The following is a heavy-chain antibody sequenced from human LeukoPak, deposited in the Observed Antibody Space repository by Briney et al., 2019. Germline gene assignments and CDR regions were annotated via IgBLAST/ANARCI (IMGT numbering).Heavy chain of an antibody. CDR2: VNHSGST. CDR3: ARAIYSSRYYMDV. CDR1: GGSFSGYY. Sequence: SETLSLTCAVYGGSFSGYYWSWIRQPPGKGLEWIGEVNHSGSTNYNPSLKSRVTISVDTSKNQFSLKLSSVTAADTAVYYCARAIYSSRYYMDVWGKGTTVTVSS. D-gene: IGHD2-21*01. J-gene: IGHJ6*03. V-gene: IGHV4-34*01.